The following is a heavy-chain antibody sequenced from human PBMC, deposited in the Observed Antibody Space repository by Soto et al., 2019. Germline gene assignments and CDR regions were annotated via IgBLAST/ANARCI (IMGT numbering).Heavy chain of an antibody. CDR3: ARYGGTRWLDAFDI. D-gene: IGHD4-17*01. CDR2: IIPILGIA. CDR1: GGTFSSYT. V-gene: IGHV1-69*02. Sequence: QVQLVQSGAEVKKPGSSVKVSCKASGGTFSSYTISWVRQAPGQGLEWMGRIIPILGIANYAQKFQGRVTITADKSTRTAYMELSSLRSEDTAVYYWARYGGTRWLDAFDIWGQGTMVTVSS. J-gene: IGHJ3*02.